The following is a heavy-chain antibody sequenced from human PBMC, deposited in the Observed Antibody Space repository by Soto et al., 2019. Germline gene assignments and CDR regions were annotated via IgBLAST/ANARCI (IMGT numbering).Heavy chain of an antibody. J-gene: IGHJ4*02. CDR3: AKALDRASLEF. CDR2: LTADSDDT. Sequence: GGSLRLSCVASGFTFSTHTMNWVRQAPGKGLEWVSRLTADSDDTSYADSIKGRFTISRDNSKNTLYLQMNSLRAEDTAIYYCAKALDRASLEFWGQGALVTVSS. CDR1: GFTFSTHT. D-gene: IGHD1-1*01. V-gene: IGHV3-23*01.